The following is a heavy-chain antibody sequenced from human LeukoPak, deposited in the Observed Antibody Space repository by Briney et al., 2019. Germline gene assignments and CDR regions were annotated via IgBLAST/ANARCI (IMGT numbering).Heavy chain of an antibody. J-gene: IGHJ6*03. CDR3: ARSKRQSIFGVARSYMDV. V-gene: IGHV1-18*01. D-gene: IGHD3-3*01. CDR1: GYTFTSYG. CDR2: ISAYSGNT. Sequence: ASVKVSCKPSGYTFTSYGISWVRQAPGQGLEWMGWISAYSGNTNYAQKLQGRVTMTTDTSTSTAYMELRSLRSDDTAVYYCARSKRQSIFGVARSYMDVWGKGTTVTVSS.